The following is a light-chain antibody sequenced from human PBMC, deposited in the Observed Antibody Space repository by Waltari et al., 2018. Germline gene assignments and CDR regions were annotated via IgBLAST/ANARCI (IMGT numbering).Light chain of an antibody. CDR2: DVK. CDR3: SSYTSSTTL. J-gene: IGLJ2*01. Sequence: QSALTQPASVSGSPGQSIAISCTGTSSDVGGYNYVAWYQLHPGKAPKLLIYDVKERPSGVSNRFSGSKSGNTASLTISGLQPEDEADYYCSSYTSSTTLFGGGTKLTVL. V-gene: IGLV2-14*01. CDR1: SSDVGGYNY.